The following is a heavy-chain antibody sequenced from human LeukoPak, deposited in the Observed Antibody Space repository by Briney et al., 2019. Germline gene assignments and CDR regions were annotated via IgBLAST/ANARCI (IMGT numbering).Heavy chain of an antibody. J-gene: IGHJ3*02. CDR2: IKQDGSEK. D-gene: IGHD3-22*01. V-gene: IGHV3-7*01. CDR3: ARSVVVVDDDAFDI. Sequence: GGSLRLSCAASGFTFSSYWMSWVRQAPGKGLEWVANIKQDGSEKYHVDSVKGRFTISRDNAKNSLYLQMNSLRAEDTAVYYCARSVVVVDDDAFDIWGQGTMVTVSS. CDR1: GFTFSSYW.